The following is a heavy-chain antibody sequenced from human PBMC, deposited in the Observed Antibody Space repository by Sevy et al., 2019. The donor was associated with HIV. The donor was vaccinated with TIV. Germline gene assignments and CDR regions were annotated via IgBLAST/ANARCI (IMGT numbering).Heavy chain of an antibody. V-gene: IGHV3-23*01. D-gene: IGHD3-10*01. CDR3: AKDAVLLWFREYLYYFDY. CDR2: ISGSGGST. CDR1: GFTFSSYA. Sequence: GGSLRLSCAASGFTFSSYAMSWVRQAPGKGLEWVSAISGSGGSTYYADSVKGRFTISRDNSKSTLYLQMNSLRAEDTAVYYCAKDAVLLWFREYLYYFDYWGQGTLVTVSS. J-gene: IGHJ4*02.